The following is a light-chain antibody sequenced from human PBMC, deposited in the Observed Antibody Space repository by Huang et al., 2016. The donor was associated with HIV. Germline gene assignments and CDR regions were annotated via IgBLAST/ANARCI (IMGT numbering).Light chain of an antibody. Sequence: EVVLTQSPPTLSLFPGATATLSCRASQTIGTDVAWYQQIPGQGPRLLIYDGSNRAAGVPARISGAGSGTTFTLSISGLESEDFGVYYCQQRRSWPLTFGGGTKVEV. CDR2: DGS. CDR3: QQRRSWPLT. V-gene: IGKV3-11*01. CDR1: QTIGTD. J-gene: IGKJ4*01.